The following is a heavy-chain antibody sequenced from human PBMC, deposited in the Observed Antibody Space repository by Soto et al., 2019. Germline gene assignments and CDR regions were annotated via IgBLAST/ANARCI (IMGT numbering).Heavy chain of an antibody. CDR2: ISGSGDST. J-gene: IGHJ4*02. CDR1: GFTFSSYA. V-gene: IGHV3-23*01. Sequence: EVQLLDSGGGLVQPGGSLRLSCAASGFTFSSYAMNWVRQAPGKGLEWVSVISGSGDSTYYAASVKGRFTISRDNSKNTLYLPMNSLRTEDTAVYYCARRGPGTYFDYWGQGTLVTVSS. CDR3: ARRGPGTYFDY. D-gene: IGHD6-13*01.